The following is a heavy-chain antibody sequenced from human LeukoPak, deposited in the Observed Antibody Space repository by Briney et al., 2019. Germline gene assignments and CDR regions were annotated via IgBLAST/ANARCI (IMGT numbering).Heavy chain of an antibody. J-gene: IGHJ4*02. CDR2: INPNSGDT. V-gene: IGHV1-2*04. CDR1: GYIFTGYY. Sequence: ASVKVSCKASGYIFTGYYMHWVRQAPGQGLEWMGWINPNSGDTNYAQKFQGWVTMTRDTSISTAYMELSRLRSDGTAVYYCTRVPSSGWYGVYFDYWGQGTLVTVSS. CDR3: TRVPSSGWYGVYFDY. D-gene: IGHD6-19*01.